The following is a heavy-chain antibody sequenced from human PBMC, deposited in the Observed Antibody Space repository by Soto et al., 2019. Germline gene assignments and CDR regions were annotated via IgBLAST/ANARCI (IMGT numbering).Heavy chain of an antibody. CDR3: ASHVRPTNWGGGYFAY. CDR2: MSYSRST. V-gene: IGHV4-39*01. Sequence: QLQLQESGPGLVKPSETLSLTCFVSGGSISSNNYYWGWIRQPPGKGLEWIGSMSYSRSTYYNPSLKSRVTISVDTSKNQFSLKLTSVTAADTAVYYCASHVRPTNWGGGYFAYWGQGALVTVSS. CDR1: GGSISSNNYY. D-gene: IGHD7-27*01. J-gene: IGHJ4*02.